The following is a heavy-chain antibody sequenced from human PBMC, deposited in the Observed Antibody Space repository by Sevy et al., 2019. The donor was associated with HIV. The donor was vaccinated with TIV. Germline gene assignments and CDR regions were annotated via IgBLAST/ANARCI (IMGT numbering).Heavy chain of an antibody. CDR1: GGSISSYY. Sequence: SETLSLTCTVSGGSISSYYWSWIRQPPGKGLEWIGYFYYTGDSDYNSSLKNRVTISVDTSKNQLSLRLSSVTAADTAVYYCARDRYDSNWYGLESGNDAPDVWGQGTLVTVSS. V-gene: IGHV4-59*01. J-gene: IGHJ3*01. D-gene: IGHD4-4*01. CDR2: FYYTGDS. CDR3: ARDRYDSNWYGLESGNDAPDV.